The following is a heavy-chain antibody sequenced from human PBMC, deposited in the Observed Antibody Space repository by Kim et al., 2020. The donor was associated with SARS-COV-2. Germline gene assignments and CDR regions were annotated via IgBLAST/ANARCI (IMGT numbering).Heavy chain of an antibody. Sequence: IYAQKFQGRVTMTEDTSTDTAYMELSSLRSEDTAVYYCATAYSSGWYGDYWGQGALVTVSS. CDR3: ATAYSSGWYGDY. D-gene: IGHD6-19*01. V-gene: IGHV1-24*01. J-gene: IGHJ4*02.